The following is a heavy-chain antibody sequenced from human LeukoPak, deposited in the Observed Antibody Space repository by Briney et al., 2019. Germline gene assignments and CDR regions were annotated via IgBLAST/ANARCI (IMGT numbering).Heavy chain of an antibody. CDR2: IWYDGSNK. CDR3: AKGGYCSSTSCYVGWFDP. Sequence: GGSLRLSCVASGFTFSNYGMHWVRQAPGKGLEWVAVIWYDGSNKYYGDYVKGRFTISRDNSKNTVYLQMNSLRAEDTAVYYCAKGGYCSSTSCYVGWFDPWGQGTLVTVSS. J-gene: IGHJ5*02. CDR1: GFTFSNYG. V-gene: IGHV3-33*06. D-gene: IGHD2-2*01.